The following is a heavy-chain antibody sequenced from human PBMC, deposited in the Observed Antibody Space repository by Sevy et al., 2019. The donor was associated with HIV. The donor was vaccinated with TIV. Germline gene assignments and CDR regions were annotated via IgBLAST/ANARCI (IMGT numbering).Heavy chain of an antibody. CDR3: ARRAPRLYDFWSGYPSGNYYYYMDV. CDR2: INHSGST. Sequence: SETLSLTCAVYGGSFSGYYWSWIRQPPGKGLEWIGEINHSGSTNYNPSLKSRVTISVDTSKNQFSLKLSSVTAADTGVYYCARRAPRLYDFWSGYPSGNYYYYMDVWGKGTTVTVSS. D-gene: IGHD3-3*01. CDR1: GGSFSGYY. J-gene: IGHJ6*03. V-gene: IGHV4-34*01.